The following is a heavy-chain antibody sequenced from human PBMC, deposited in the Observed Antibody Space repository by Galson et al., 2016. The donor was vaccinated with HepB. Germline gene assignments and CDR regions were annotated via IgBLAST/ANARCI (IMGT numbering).Heavy chain of an antibody. Sequence: SLRLSCAASGFPFDTYAMSWVRQAPGKGLEWVSAFTSSGSTYYADSVKGRFTVSRDNSKSTLYLQMNSLRAEDTAVYYCAKGPIIVKPAFDSWGQGTLVTVSS. D-gene: IGHD2/OR15-2a*01. CDR2: FTSSGST. V-gene: IGHV3-23*01. CDR3: AKGPIIVKPAFDS. J-gene: IGHJ4*02. CDR1: GFPFDTYA.